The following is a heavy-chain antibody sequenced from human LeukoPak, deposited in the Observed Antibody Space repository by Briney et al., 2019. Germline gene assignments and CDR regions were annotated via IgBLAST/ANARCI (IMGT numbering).Heavy chain of an antibody. D-gene: IGHD2-15*01. CDR1: GFTFSSYA. J-gene: IGHJ6*02. CDR2: ISGRGVST. CDR3: PRNTMCSGGSCDYYGMDV. V-gene: IGHV3-23*01. Sequence: PGGSLRLSCAASGFTFSSYAMSWVRQAPGKGLELVSAISGRGVSTYYADSVKARFAISRDNSKSTLYLQMNSLRAEDTAVYYCPRNTMCSGGSCDYYGMDVWGQGTTVTVSS.